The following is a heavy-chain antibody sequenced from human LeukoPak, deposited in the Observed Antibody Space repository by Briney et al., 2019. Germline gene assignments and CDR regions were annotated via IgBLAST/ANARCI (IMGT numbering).Heavy chain of an antibody. CDR2: ISSSSSYI. D-gene: IGHD4-17*01. CDR1: GFTFSSYS. Sequence: PGGSLRPSCAASGFTFSSYSMNWVRQAPGKGLEWVSSISSSSSYIYYADSVKGRFTISRDNAKNSLYLQMNSLRAEDTAVYYCARAGYDYGDPGDVLLDYWGQGTLVTVSS. V-gene: IGHV3-21*01. CDR3: ARAGYDYGDPGDVLLDY. J-gene: IGHJ4*02.